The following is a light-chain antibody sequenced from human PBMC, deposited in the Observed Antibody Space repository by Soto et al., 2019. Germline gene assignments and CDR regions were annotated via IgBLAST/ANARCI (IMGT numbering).Light chain of an antibody. Sequence: DLQMTQSPSSLSASVGDRVTITCRASQSISSYLNWYQQKPGKAPKLLIYAASSLQSGVPSRFSGSGSGTDFTLTISSLQPEDFATYYCQQSYSTPVTFGQGTKV. CDR1: QSISSY. V-gene: IGKV1-39*01. CDR3: QQSYSTPVT. CDR2: AAS. J-gene: IGKJ1*01.